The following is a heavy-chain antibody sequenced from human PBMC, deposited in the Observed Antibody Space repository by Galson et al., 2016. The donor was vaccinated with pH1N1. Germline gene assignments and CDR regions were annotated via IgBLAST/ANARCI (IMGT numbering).Heavy chain of an antibody. Sequence: SDTLSLTCTISGDSIRSYYWTWIRQPPGKGLEWIGEINHHGRTDSNPSLRSRVTISLDTSKNQFSLKLNSATAADTAVFYCMKGAGGSYPIDSWGQGTPVTVSS. D-gene: IGHD3-16*02. CDR3: MKGAGGSYPIDS. CDR2: INHHGRT. J-gene: IGHJ4*02. V-gene: IGHV4-59*04. CDR1: GDSIRSYY.